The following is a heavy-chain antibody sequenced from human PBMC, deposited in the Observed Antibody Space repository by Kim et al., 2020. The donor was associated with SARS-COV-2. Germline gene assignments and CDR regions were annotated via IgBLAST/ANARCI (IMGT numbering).Heavy chain of an antibody. CDR1: GFTFSSYG. CDR2: ISYDGSNK. V-gene: IGHV3-30*18. Sequence: GGSLRLSCAASGFTFSSYGMHWVRQAPGKGLEWVAVISYDGSNKYYADSVKGRFTISRDNSKNTLYLQMNSLRAEDTAVYYCAKDRGYYDFWSGYLTNY. J-gene: IGHJ6*01. D-gene: IGHD3-3*01. CDR3: AKDRGYYDFWSGYLTNY.